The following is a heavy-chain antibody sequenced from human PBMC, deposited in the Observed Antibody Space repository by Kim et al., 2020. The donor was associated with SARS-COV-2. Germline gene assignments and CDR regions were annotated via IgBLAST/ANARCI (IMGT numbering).Heavy chain of an antibody. V-gene: IGHV1-2*06. D-gene: IGHD3-16*02. J-gene: IGHJ4*02. CDR2: INPNSGGT. CDR1: GYTFTGYY. Sequence: ATVKVSCKASGYTFTGYYMHWVRQAPGQGLEWMGRINPNSGGTNYAQKFQGRVTMTRDTSISTAYMELSRLRSDDTAVYYCARAVITFGGVIAMGYWGQGTLVTVSS. CDR3: ARAVITFGGVIAMGY.